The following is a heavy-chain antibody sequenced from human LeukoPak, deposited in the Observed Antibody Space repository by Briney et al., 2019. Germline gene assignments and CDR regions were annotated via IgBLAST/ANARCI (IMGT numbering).Heavy chain of an antibody. CDR3: VRLRGGPGYDY. V-gene: IGHV3-74*01. Sequence: GGSLRLSCAASGFSFSSSWMHWVRQARGKGLVWVSRINSDGTTTTYADSVKGRFTISRDNAKNTLDLQMNSLRAEDTAVYYCVRLRGGPGYDYWGQGTLVIVSS. CDR1: GFSFSSSW. D-gene: IGHD2-15*01. J-gene: IGHJ4*02. CDR2: INSDGTTT.